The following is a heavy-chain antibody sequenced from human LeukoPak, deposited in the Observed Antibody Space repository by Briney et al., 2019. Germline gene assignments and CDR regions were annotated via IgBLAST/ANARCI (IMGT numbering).Heavy chain of an antibody. D-gene: IGHD5-12*01. Sequence: PSETLSLTCTVSGGSISSYYYWSWIRQPPGKGLEWIGYIYYSGSTNYNPSLKSRVTISVDTSKNQFSLKLSSVTAADTAVYYCARITGGNDWIPFDYWGQGTLVTVSS. V-gene: IGHV4-59*08. CDR1: GGSISSYYY. CDR3: ARITGGNDWIPFDY. J-gene: IGHJ4*02. CDR2: IYYSGST.